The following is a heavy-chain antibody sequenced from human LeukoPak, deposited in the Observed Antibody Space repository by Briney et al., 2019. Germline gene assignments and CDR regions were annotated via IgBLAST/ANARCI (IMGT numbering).Heavy chain of an antibody. V-gene: IGHV3-7*01. Sequence: PGGSLRLSCAASGFTFSGYWMSWVRQAPGKGLEWVANIKQDGSEKYYVDSVKGRFTISRDNAKNSLYLQMNSLRAEDTAVYYCASSQTDVEMATSWGQGTLVTVSS. D-gene: IGHD5-24*01. CDR1: GFTFSGYW. J-gene: IGHJ5*02. CDR2: IKQDGSEK. CDR3: ASSQTDVEMATS.